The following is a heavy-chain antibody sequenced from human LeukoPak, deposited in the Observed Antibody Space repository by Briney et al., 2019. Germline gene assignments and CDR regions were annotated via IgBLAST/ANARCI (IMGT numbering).Heavy chain of an antibody. CDR3: ATGNRYYDSSGYYPYYFDY. Sequence: GGSLRLSCAASGFTFSSYSMNWVRQAPGKGLEWVGRLKSKGDDGATDYAAPVKGRFTISRDDSKSTLYLQMNSLKTEDTAVYYCATGNRYYDSSGYYPYYFDYWGQGTLVTVSS. V-gene: IGHV3-15*01. CDR2: LKSKGDDGAT. CDR1: GFTFSSYS. D-gene: IGHD3-22*01. J-gene: IGHJ4*02.